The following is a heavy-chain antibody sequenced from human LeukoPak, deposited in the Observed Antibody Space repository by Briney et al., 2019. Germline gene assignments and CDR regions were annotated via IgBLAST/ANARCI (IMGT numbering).Heavy chain of an antibody. CDR3: ARDPLVKTTLGTFDI. D-gene: IGHD1-7*01. CDR1: GFSFSNYA. Sequence: PGGSLRLSCVASGFSFSNYAMSWVRQTPGKGLEWVSVISDSGSNTYYADSVKGRFTISRDNSKSTLYLQLNSLRAEDTAVFYCARDPLVKTTLGTFDIWGQGTMVTVSS. J-gene: IGHJ3*02. V-gene: IGHV3-23*01. CDR2: ISDSGSNT.